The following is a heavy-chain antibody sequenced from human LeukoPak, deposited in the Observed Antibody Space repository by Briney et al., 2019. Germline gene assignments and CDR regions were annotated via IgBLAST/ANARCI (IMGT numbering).Heavy chain of an antibody. Sequence: GGSLRLACAASGFTFTTYAMSWVRQAPGKGLEWVSAFSGSGGGTYYADSVKGRFTISRDNSKSTLYLQMTSLRAEDTAVYYCASSGYNRFDYWGQGTLVTVSS. CDR2: FSGSGGGT. CDR3: ASSGYNRFDY. D-gene: IGHD5-24*01. CDR1: GFTFTTYA. J-gene: IGHJ4*02. V-gene: IGHV3-23*01.